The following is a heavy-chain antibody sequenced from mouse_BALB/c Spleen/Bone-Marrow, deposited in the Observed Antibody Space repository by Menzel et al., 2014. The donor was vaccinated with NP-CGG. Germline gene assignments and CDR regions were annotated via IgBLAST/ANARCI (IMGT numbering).Heavy chain of an antibody. J-gene: IGHJ1*01. CDR3: ARVVTTATLYWYFDV. CDR2: ISDGGSYT. CDR1: GFTFSDYY. Sequence: EVHLVESGGGLVKPGGSLKLSCAASGFTFSDYYMYWVRQTPEKRLEWVATISDGGSYTYYPDSVKGRFTISRDNAKNNLYLQMSSLKSKDTAMYYCARVVTTATLYWYFDVWGAGTTVTVSS. D-gene: IGHD1-2*01. V-gene: IGHV5-4*02.